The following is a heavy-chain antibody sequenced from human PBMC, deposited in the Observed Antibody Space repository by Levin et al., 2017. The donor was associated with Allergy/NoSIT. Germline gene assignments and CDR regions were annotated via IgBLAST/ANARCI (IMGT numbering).Heavy chain of an antibody. Sequence: GESLKISCAASGFTVSNNYMTWVRQAPGKGLEWVSLIYSRGNTQYADSVKGRFTISRDNSKNTLYLQMNSLRAEDTAVYYCARKTDTSLYPGDFWGQGTLVTVSS. V-gene: IGHV3-66*01. D-gene: IGHD5-18*01. CDR2: IYSRGNT. J-gene: IGHJ4*02. CDR3: ARKTDTSLYPGDF. CDR1: GFTVSNNY.